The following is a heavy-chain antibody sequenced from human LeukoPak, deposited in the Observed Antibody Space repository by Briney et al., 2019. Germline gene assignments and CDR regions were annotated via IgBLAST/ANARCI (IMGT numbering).Heavy chain of an antibody. CDR3: LREGGVPPWT. V-gene: IGHV1-46*01. CDR2: INPSGGST. D-gene: IGHD1-1*01. J-gene: IGHJ5*02. CDR1: GYTFTSYY. Sequence: ASVKVSCKASGYTFTSYYMHWVRQAPGQGLEWMGIINPSGGSTSYAQKFQGRVTITRDTSASTAYMELSSLRSEDTAMYFCLREGGVPPWTWGQGTLVTVSS.